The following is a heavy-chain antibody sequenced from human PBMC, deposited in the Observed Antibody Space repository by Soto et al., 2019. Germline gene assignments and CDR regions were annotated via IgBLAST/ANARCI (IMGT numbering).Heavy chain of an antibody. Sequence: EVQLLESGGGLVQPGGSLRLSCAASGFTFSSYAMSWVRQAPGKGLEWVSTISGSGGSTYYADSVKGRFTISRDNSKNPLYLQMNSLRAEDTAVYYCAKCSGWFDAFDFWGQGTLVTVSS. CDR2: ISGSGGST. V-gene: IGHV3-23*01. D-gene: IGHD6-19*01. J-gene: IGHJ4*02. CDR3: AKCSGWFDAFDF. CDR1: GFTFSSYA.